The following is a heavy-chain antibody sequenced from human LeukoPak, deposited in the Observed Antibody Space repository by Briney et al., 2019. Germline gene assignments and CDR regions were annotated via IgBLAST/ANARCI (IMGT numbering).Heavy chain of an antibody. V-gene: IGHV4-30-4*01. D-gene: IGHD2-2*02. Sequence: TXSETXSLTCTVSGGSISSGDYYRGWIRQPPGKGLEWIGYIYYSGSTYYNPSLKSRVTISVDTSKNQFSLKLSSVTAADTAVYYCARDAQRVYCSSTSCYTGRVFDYWGQGTLVTVSS. CDR2: IYYSGST. CDR3: ARDAQRVYCSSTSCYTGRVFDY. CDR1: GGSISSGDYY. J-gene: IGHJ4*02.